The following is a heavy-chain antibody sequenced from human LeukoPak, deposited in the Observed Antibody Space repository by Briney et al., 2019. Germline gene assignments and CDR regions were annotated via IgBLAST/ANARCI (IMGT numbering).Heavy chain of an antibody. D-gene: IGHD3-10*01. Sequence: SETLSPTCTVSGGSISSSSYYWGWIRQPPGKGLEWIGSIYYSGSTYYNPSLKSRVTISVDTSKNQFSLKLSSVTAADTAVYYCARSSYYYGSGSWGQGTLVTVSS. J-gene: IGHJ4*02. CDR2: IYYSGST. V-gene: IGHV4-39*01. CDR3: ARSSYYYGSGS. CDR1: GGSISSSSYY.